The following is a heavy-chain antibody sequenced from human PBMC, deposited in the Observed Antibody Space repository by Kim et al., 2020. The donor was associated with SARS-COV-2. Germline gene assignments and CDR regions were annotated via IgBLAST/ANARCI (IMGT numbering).Heavy chain of an antibody. Sequence: GGSLRLSCAASGFTFSSYSMNWVRQAPGKGLEWVSSISSSSSYIYYADSVKGRFTISRDNAKNSLYLQMNSLRAEDTAVYYCARAAIHDCSGGSCYPPFWFDPWGQGTLVTVSS. V-gene: IGHV3-21*01. CDR1: GFTFSSYS. J-gene: IGHJ5*02. CDR3: ARAAIHDCSGGSCYPPFWFDP. CDR2: ISSSSSYI. D-gene: IGHD2-15*01.